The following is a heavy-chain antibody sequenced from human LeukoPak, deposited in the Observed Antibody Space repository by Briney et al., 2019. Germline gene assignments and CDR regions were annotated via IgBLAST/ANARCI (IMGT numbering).Heavy chain of an antibody. Sequence: PGGSLRLSCTASGFTFGDSAMSWVRKVPGKGLGWVVFITTKTYGGTAVYAASVKDRFTISRDDSKSIAYLQMNGLKTEDTAVYFCTRLFCSGGNCYSAYWGQGTLVTVSS. CDR2: ITTKTYGGTA. V-gene: IGHV3-49*04. CDR3: TRLFCSGGNCYSAY. J-gene: IGHJ4*02. CDR1: GFTFGDSA. D-gene: IGHD2-15*01.